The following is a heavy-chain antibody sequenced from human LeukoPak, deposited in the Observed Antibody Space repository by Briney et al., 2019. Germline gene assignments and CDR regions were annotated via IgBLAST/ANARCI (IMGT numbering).Heavy chain of an antibody. D-gene: IGHD6-19*01. CDR2: INTNTGNP. Sequence: ASVKVSCKASGYTFTSYAMNWVRQAPGQGLEWMGWINTNTGNPTYAQGFTGRFVFSLDTSVSTAYLQISSLKAEGTAVYYCARPGIAVAGYYYYMDVWGKGTTVTVSS. J-gene: IGHJ6*03. CDR3: ARPGIAVAGYYYYMDV. V-gene: IGHV7-4-1*02. CDR1: GYTFTSYA.